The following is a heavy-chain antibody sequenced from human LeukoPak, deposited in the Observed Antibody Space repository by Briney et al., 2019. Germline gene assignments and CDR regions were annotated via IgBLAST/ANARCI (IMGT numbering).Heavy chain of an antibody. J-gene: IGHJ5*01. Sequence: PGGSLRLSCAASGFTFSSYSISWVRQAPGKGLEWVSYISTGSAVIYYADSVKGRFTTSRDDAWNSVSLQMNSLRADDTAMYYCARDVGYCSGGSCYRWFASGGQGTLVTVSS. CDR2: ISTGSAVI. CDR3: ARDVGYCSGGSCYRWFAS. CDR1: GFTFSSYS. V-gene: IGHV3-48*01. D-gene: IGHD2-15*01.